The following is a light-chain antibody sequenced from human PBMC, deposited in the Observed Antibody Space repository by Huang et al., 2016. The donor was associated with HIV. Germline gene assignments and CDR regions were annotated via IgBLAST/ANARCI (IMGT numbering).Light chain of an antibody. CDR1: QTVDSW. CDR2: KAS. Sequence: DIQMTQSPSILSASGDRVTITCRASQTVDSWLAWYQQRPGKAPKLLIYKASKLESGVPSNFSGSGSGAVYTLTISSLQTDDFATYYCQQYKTYPWSFGQGTTVDI. V-gene: IGKV1-5*03. J-gene: IGKJ1*01. CDR3: QQYKTYPWS.